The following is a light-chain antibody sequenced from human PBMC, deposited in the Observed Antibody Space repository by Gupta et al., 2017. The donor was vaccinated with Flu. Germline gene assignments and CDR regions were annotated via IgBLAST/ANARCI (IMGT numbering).Light chain of an antibody. J-gene: IGKJ1*01. Sequence: EIVMTQSPATLSVSPGERATLYCRASQSVSTNLAWYQQKPGQAPRLLIYGASTRATGIPVRFSGSGSGTEFTLAITSLQSEDFAVYYCQQYDAWPPWTFGQGTKVEIK. CDR1: QSVSTN. CDR3: QQYDAWPPWT. V-gene: IGKV3-15*01. CDR2: GAS.